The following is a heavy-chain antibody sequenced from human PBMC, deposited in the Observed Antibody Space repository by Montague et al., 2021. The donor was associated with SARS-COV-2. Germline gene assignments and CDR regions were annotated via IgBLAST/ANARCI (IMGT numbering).Heavy chain of an antibody. J-gene: IGHJ4*02. CDR1: GGSISSHY. Sequence: SETLSLTCTVSGGSISSHYWSWIRQPPGKGLEWIGYIYYSGSTNYNPSLKSPVTISVDTPKNQFSLKLSSVTAADTAVYYCARGDVEMATIKSGGPFYHFDYWGQGTLVTVSS. CDR2: IYYSGST. V-gene: IGHV4-59*11. CDR3: ARGDVEMATIKSGGPFYHFDY. D-gene: IGHD5-24*01.